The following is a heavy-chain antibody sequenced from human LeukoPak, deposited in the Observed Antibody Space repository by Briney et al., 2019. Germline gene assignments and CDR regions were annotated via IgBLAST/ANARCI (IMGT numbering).Heavy chain of an antibody. J-gene: IGHJ4*02. Sequence: GASVKVSCKASGYTFTSYDINWVRQATGQGLEWMGWMNPNSGNTGYAQKFQGRVTMTRNTSISTAYMELSSLRSEDTAVYYCARGLGYSGYDYEGQFDCWGQGTLVIVSS. CDR1: GYTFTSYD. CDR3: ARGLGYSGYDYEGQFDC. CDR2: MNPNSGNT. V-gene: IGHV1-8*01. D-gene: IGHD5-12*01.